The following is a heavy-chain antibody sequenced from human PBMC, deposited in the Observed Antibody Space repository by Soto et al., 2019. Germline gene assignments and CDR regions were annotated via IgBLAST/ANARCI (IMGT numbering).Heavy chain of an antibody. J-gene: IGHJ6*02. Sequence: QVQLVESGGGVVQPGRSLRLSCVASKFTFRSYGMHWVRQAPGKGLEWVARISFDGSDKYYGESVKGRFTISRDKSENTLYLQMNSLRAEDTAVYYCAKDLGSGKPYYYYAMDVWGQGTTVTVSS. CDR3: AKDLGSGKPYYYYAMDV. CDR2: ISFDGSDK. CDR1: KFTFRSYG. D-gene: IGHD3-10*01. V-gene: IGHV3-30*18.